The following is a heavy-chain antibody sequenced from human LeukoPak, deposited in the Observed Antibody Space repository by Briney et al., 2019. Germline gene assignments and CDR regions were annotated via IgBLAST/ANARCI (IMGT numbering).Heavy chain of an antibody. J-gene: IGHJ4*02. CDR2: IYSGGST. Sequence: GVSLRLSCAASRFTFSSFGMHWVRQAPGKGLEWVSVIYSGGSTYYADSVEGRFTISRDSSKSTLYLQMNSLRAEDTAVYYCTGDSSAGRVYYWGQGTLVTVSS. V-gene: IGHV3-53*01. CDR3: TGDSSAGRVYY. CDR1: RFTFSSFG. D-gene: IGHD6-13*01.